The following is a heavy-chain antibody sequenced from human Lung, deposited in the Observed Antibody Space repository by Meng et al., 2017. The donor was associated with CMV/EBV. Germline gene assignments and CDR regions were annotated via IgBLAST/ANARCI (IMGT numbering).Heavy chain of an antibody. J-gene: IGHJ4*02. Sequence: SETLSLTCSVSGGSISSSSYYWGWIRQPPGKGLEWIGSLYQSGSTFYNPSLKSRVTISVDTSKNHFSLKLSSVTAADTAVYYCATPRAGYASGWSFDYWGQGALVTGSS. CDR2: LYQSGST. V-gene: IGHV4-39*07. D-gene: IGHD6-19*01. CDR1: GGSISSSSYY. CDR3: ATPRAGYASGWSFDY.